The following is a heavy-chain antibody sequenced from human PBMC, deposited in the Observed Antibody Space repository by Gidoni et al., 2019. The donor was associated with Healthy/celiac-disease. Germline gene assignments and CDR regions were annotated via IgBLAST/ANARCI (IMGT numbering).Heavy chain of an antibody. CDR1: GGSFSGYY. J-gene: IGHJ4*02. CDR3: ARAVPWDYDILTGYPRPFDY. Sequence: QVQLQQWGAGLLKPSETLSLTCAVYGGSFSGYYWSWIRQPPGKGLEWIGEINHSGSTNYNPSLKSRVTISVDTSKNQFSLKLSSVTAADTAVYYCARAVPWDYDILTGYPRPFDYWGQGTLVTVSS. CDR2: INHSGST. D-gene: IGHD3-9*01. V-gene: IGHV4-34*01.